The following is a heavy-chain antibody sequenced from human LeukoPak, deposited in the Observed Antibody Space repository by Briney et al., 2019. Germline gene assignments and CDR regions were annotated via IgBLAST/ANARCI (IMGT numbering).Heavy chain of an antibody. Sequence: ASVKVSCKASGYTFTSYYMHWVRQAPGQGLEWMGIINPSGGSTSYAQKFQGRVTMTRDTSTSTVYMELRSLRSDDTAVYYCARAPRYGMIVVVIMDYWGQGTLATVSS. D-gene: IGHD3-22*01. CDR1: GYTFTSYY. V-gene: IGHV1-46*01. CDR2: INPSGGST. CDR3: ARAPRYGMIVVVIMDY. J-gene: IGHJ4*02.